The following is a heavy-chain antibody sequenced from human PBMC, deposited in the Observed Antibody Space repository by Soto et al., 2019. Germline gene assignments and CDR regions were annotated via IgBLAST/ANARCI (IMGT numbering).Heavy chain of an antibody. D-gene: IGHD2-15*01. CDR2: IYHSGST. CDR1: GGSISSSNW. J-gene: IGHJ6*02. V-gene: IGHV4-4*02. CDR3: ASRSGARGYYYYYYGMDV. Sequence: PSETLSLTCAVSGGSISSSNWWSWVRQPPGKGLEWIGEIYHSGSTNYNPSLKSRVTISVDRSKNKFSLKLSSVTAADTAVYYCASRSGARGYYYYYYGMDVWGQGTTVTVSS.